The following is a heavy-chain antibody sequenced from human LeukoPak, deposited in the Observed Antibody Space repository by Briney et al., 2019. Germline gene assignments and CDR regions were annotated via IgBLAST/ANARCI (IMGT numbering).Heavy chain of an antibody. J-gene: IGHJ4*02. CDR3: ATFSSIVVVPAAPFDY. Sequence: ASVKVSYKVSGYTLTELSMHWVRQAPGKGLEWMGGFDPEDGETIYAQKFQGRVTMTEDTSTDTAYMELSSLRSEDTAVYYCATFSSIVVVPAAPFDYWGQGTLVTVSS. CDR1: GYTLTELS. CDR2: FDPEDGET. V-gene: IGHV1-24*01. D-gene: IGHD2-2*01.